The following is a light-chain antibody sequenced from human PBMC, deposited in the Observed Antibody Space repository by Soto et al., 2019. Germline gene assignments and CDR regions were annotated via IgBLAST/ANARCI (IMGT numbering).Light chain of an antibody. Sequence: DFPMTQSPSSLSASVGDRVTIICRASQNIATYLNWYEQKIGKAPKLLIYAASSLQSGVPTRFSGSGSGTDFTLTISSLQPEDFATYYCQQTYSIPWTFGQGTKVEIK. CDR2: AAS. J-gene: IGKJ1*01. V-gene: IGKV1-39*01. CDR1: QNIATY. CDR3: QQTYSIPWT.